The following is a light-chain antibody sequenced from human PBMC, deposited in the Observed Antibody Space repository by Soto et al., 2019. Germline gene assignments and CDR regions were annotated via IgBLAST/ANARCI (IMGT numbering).Light chain of an antibody. CDR3: QHYGSAPGLT. V-gene: IGKV3-20*01. CDR1: QSVTSSS. CDR2: GAS. J-gene: IGKJ4*01. Sequence: EIVLTPSPGTLSLSPGERATLFCRASQSVTSSSIAWDQQKPGQAPRQLIYGASSRATGIPDRFSASGSGTDFTLTISRLESEDSAVYYCQHYGSAPGLTFGGGTKVDIK.